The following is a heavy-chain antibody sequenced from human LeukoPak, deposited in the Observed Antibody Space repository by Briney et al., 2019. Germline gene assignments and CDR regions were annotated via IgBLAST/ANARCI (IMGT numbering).Heavy chain of an antibody. CDR3: AREAPEYYYDSSGYYFDY. J-gene: IGHJ4*02. D-gene: IGHD3-22*01. V-gene: IGHV3-21*04. CDR2: ISSSSYI. Sequence: GGSLRLSCAASGFTFSSYSMNWVRQAPGKGLEWVSSISSSSYIYYADSVKGRFTISRDNAKNSLYLQMNSLRAEDTALYYCAREAPEYYYDSSGYYFDYWGQGTLVTVSS. CDR1: GFTFSSYS.